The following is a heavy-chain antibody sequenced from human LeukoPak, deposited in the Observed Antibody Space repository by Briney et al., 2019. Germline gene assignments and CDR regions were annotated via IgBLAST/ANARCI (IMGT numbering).Heavy chain of an antibody. J-gene: IGHJ4*02. CDR3: ARDRYCGSTSCFDFDY. Sequence: ASVKVSCKASGYTFTNYYINWVRQAPGQGLEWMGWISAYSGNTNYAQRVQGRVTTTTDTSTSTAYMELSSLRSDDTAVYYCARDRYCGSTSCFDFDYWGQGTLVTVSS. V-gene: IGHV1-18*01. CDR1: GYTFTNYY. CDR2: ISAYSGNT. D-gene: IGHD2-2*01.